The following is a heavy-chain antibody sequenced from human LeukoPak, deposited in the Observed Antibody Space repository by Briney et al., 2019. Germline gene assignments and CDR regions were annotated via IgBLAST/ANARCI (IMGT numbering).Heavy chain of an antibody. D-gene: IGHD6-13*01. CDR3: ATRQPGTYYFDY. Sequence: EASVKVSCRVSGYTLTELSMHWVRQAPGKGLEWMGGFDPEDGETIYAQKFQGRVTMTEGTYTDTAYMELSSLRSEDTAVYYCATRQPGTYYFDYWGQGTLVTVSS. V-gene: IGHV1-24*01. CDR2: FDPEDGET. J-gene: IGHJ4*02. CDR1: GYTLTELS.